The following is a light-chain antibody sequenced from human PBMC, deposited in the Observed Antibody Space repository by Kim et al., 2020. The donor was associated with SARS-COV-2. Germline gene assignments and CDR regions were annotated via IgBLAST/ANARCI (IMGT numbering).Light chain of an antibody. V-gene: IGKV1-27*01. CDR3: QKYDSASRT. J-gene: IGKJ1*01. Sequence: ASGGDRVTITCRASQGISNYLAWYQQKPGKVPQLLIYAASTLQSGVPSRFSGSGSGTDFTLTISSLQPEDAATYYCQKYDSASRTFGQGTKVDIK. CDR1: QGISNY. CDR2: AAS.